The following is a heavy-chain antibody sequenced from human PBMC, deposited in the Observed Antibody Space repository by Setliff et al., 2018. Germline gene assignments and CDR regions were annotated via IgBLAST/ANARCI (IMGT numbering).Heavy chain of an antibody. J-gene: IGHJ6*03. D-gene: IGHD3-22*01. CDR3: ARRSPAYYSDSSGYFYDTSPYMDV. CDR2: IHHSGST. CDR1: DGSISTYY. Sequence: SETLSLTCTVSDGSISTYYWSWIRQPPGKRLEWIVFIHHSGSTHYNPSLKSRVTISVDTSKNQFSLKLSSVTAADTAVYYCARRSPAYYSDSSGYFYDTSPYMDVWGKGTTVTVSS. V-gene: IGHV4-59*08.